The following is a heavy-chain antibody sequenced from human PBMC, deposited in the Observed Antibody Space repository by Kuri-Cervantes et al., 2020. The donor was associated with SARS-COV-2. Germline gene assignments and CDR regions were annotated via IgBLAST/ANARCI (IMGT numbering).Heavy chain of an antibody. D-gene: IGHD1-20*01. Sequence: GGSLRLSCAASGFTFSSYSMNWVRQAPGKGLEWVSSISSSSSYIYYADPVKGRFTISRDNAKNSPYLQMNSLRAEDTAVYYCARGNNWNVYDPTYFDYWGQGTLVTVSS. J-gene: IGHJ4*02. CDR3: ARGNNWNVYDPTYFDY. CDR1: GFTFSSYS. CDR2: ISSSSSYI. V-gene: IGHV3-21*01.